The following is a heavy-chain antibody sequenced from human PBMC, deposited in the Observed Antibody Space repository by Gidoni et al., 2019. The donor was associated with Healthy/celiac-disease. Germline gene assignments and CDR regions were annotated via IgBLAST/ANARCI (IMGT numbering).Heavy chain of an antibody. Sequence: QLQLQESGPGLVKPSETLSLTCTVSGGSISSRSYYWGWIRQPPGKGLEWIGSIYYSGSTYSNPSLKSRFTISVDTSKNQFTLKLSSVTAADTAVYYCARRTYYFDYWGQGTLVTVSS. J-gene: IGHJ4*02. CDR1: GGSISSRSYY. V-gene: IGHV4-39*01. CDR2: IYYSGST. CDR3: ARRTYYFDY. D-gene: IGHD2-2*01.